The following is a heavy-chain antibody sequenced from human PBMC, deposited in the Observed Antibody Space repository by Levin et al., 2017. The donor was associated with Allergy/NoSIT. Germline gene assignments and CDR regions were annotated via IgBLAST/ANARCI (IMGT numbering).Heavy chain of an antibody. D-gene: IGHD3-16*01. Sequence: PGGSLRLSCVASGFTFSDHYMDWVRQAPGKGLEWVGRIKAKADTYTTEYAASVKGRFTISRHDSENSLFLQMNSLKTEDTAEYYCARVLGGCGMDVWGQGTTVTVSS. CDR2: IKAKADTYTT. J-gene: IGHJ6*02. V-gene: IGHV3-72*01. CDR1: GFTFSDHY. CDR3: ARVLGGCGMDV.